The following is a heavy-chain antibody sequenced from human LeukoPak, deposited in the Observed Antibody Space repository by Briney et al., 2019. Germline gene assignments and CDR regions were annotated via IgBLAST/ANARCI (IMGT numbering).Heavy chain of an antibody. CDR1: GGSISSSSYY. J-gene: IGHJ6*03. V-gene: IGHV4-39*07. D-gene: IGHD6-13*01. CDR2: IYYSGST. CDR3: ARDNGGSSWPFYYYYMDV. Sequence: PSETLSHTCTVSGGSISSSSYYWGWIRQPPGKGLEWIGSIYYSGSTYYNPSLKSRVTISVDTSKNQFSLKLSSVTAADTAVYYCARDNGGSSWPFYYYYMDVWGKGTTVTVSS.